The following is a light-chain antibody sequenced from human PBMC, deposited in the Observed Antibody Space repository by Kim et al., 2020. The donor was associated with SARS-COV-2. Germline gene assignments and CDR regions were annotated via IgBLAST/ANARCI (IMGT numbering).Light chain of an antibody. CDR3: QQYYSIPYS. V-gene: IGKV4-1*01. J-gene: IGKJ2*03. CDR2: WAS. CDR1: QSVLYSSNRQNY. Sequence: RATINCKSSQSVLYSSNRQNYLAWYQQKPGQPPKLLIYWASTRESGVPDRFSGSGSGTDFTLTISSLQAEDVAVYYCQQYYSIPYSFGQGTKLEI.